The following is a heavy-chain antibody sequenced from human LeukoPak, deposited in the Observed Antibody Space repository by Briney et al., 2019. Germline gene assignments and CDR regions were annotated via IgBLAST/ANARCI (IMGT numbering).Heavy chain of an antibody. V-gene: IGHV4-39*07. CDR3: ARDSSGSGSYFNWFDP. J-gene: IGHJ5*02. CDR2: IYYSGST. Sequence: PSETLSLTCTVSGGSISSSSYYWGWIRQPPGKGLEWIGSIYYSGSTYYNPSLKSRVTISVDTSKNQFSLKLSSVTAADTAVYYCARDSSGSGSYFNWFDPWGQGTLVTVSS. CDR1: GGSISSSSYY. D-gene: IGHD3-10*01.